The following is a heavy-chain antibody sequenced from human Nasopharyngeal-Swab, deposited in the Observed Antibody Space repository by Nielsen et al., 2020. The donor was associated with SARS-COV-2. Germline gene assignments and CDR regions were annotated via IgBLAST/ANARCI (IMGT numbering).Heavy chain of an antibody. Sequence: WVRQAPGQGLEWMGWISQYDTYKNYAQKFQGRLTMTTDTSTNTADMELRSLRSDDTGLYYRARHSGDRWYSAMDFWGQGTTVTVSS. V-gene: IGHV1-18*01. J-gene: IGHJ6*02. CDR2: ISQYDTYK. D-gene: IGHD6-13*01. CDR3: ARHSGDRWYSAMDF.